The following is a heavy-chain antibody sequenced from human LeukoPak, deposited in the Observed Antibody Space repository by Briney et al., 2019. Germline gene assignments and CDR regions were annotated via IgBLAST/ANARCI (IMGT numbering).Heavy chain of an antibody. Sequence: ASVKVSCKASGYTFTSYYIHWVRQAPGQGLEWMGLINPSGGSTNYAQKFQGRVTMTRDTSTSTVYMELSSLRSEDTAVYYCASGTTDIVVVPATLRNYYFDYWGQGTLVTVSS. D-gene: IGHD2-2*01. CDR3: ASGTTDIVVVPATLRNYYFDY. V-gene: IGHV1-46*01. CDR2: INPSGGST. J-gene: IGHJ4*02. CDR1: GYTFTSYY.